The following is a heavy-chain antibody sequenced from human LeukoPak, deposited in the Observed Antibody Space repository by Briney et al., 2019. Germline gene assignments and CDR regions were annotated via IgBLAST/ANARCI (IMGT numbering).Heavy chain of an antibody. J-gene: IGHJ4*02. CDR2: INPSGGST. V-gene: IGHV1-46*01. Sequence: ASVKVSCKASGYTFTSYYMHWVRQAPGQGLEWMGIINPSGGSTSYAQKFQGRVTMTRDTSTSTVYMELSSLRSEDTAVYYCASSGYCTNGVCYTLDYWGQGTLVTVSS. CDR1: GYTFTSYY. D-gene: IGHD2-8*01. CDR3: ASSGYCTNGVCYTLDY.